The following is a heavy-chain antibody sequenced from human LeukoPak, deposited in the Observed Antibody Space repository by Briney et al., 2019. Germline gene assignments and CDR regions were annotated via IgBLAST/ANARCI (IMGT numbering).Heavy chain of an antibody. D-gene: IGHD4-17*01. CDR2: IIPIFGTA. Sequence: SVKVSCKASGGTFSSYAIGWVRQAPGQGLEWMGGIIPIFGTANYAQKFQGRVTITADESTSTAYMELSSLRSEDTAVYYCARESNPQYGDNWFDPWGQGTLVTVSS. J-gene: IGHJ5*02. CDR3: ARESNPQYGDNWFDP. CDR1: GGTFSSYA. V-gene: IGHV1-69*13.